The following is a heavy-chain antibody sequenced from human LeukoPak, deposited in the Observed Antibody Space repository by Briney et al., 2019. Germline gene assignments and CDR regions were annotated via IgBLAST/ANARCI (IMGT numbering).Heavy chain of an antibody. Sequence: PGGSLRLSCAASGFSFGDHHMDWVRQAPGKGLGWVGRVTNKANSYSTKYAASVKGRFSISRDDSKNSVYLEMNSLKTEDTAVYYCAGSMGIWGQGTMVSVSS. CDR1: GFSFGDHH. J-gene: IGHJ3*02. V-gene: IGHV3-72*01. CDR2: VTNKANSYST. D-gene: IGHD2/OR15-2a*01. CDR3: AGSMGI.